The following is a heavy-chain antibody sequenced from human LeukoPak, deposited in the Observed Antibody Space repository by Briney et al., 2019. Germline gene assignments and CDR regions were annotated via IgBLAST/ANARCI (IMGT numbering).Heavy chain of an antibody. V-gene: IGHV4-39*07. CDR2: IYYSGST. CDR1: GGSISSSSYY. Sequence: SETLSLTCTVSGGSISSSSYYWGWIRQPPGKGLEWIGSIYYSGSTYYNPSVKSRVTISVDTSKNQFSLKLSSVTAADTAVYYCARDNSSPRIAAAGTDLDYWGQGTLVTVSS. J-gene: IGHJ4*02. CDR3: ARDNSSPRIAAAGTDLDY. D-gene: IGHD6-13*01.